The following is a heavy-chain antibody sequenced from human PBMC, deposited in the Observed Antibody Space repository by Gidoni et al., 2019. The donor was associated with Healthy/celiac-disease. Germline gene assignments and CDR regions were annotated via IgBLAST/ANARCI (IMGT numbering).Heavy chain of an antibody. J-gene: IGHJ3*02. V-gene: IGHV4-34*01. D-gene: IGHD3-22*01. CDR1: GGSFRGYY. CDR3: ARGGYYDPQTRTFDI. Sequence: QVQLQQWGAGLLKPSETLSLTCAVYGGSFRGYYWSWIRQPPGKGLAWIGEINHSGGTNYNPSLKSRVTISVDTSKNQFSLKLSSVTAADTAVYYCARGGYYDPQTRTFDIWGQGTMVTVSS. CDR2: INHSGGT.